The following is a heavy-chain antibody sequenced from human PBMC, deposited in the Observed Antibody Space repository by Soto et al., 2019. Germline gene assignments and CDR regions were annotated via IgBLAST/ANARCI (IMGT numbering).Heavy chain of an antibody. CDR3: AREGRAMVYDY. CDR2: ISYDGSNK. Sequence: QVQLVESGGGVVQPGRSLRLSCAASGFTFSSYAMHWVRQAPGKGLEWVAVISYDGSNKYYADSVKGRFTISRDNSKNKLYLQMNSLRAEDTAVYYCAREGRAMVYDYWGQGTLVTVSS. V-gene: IGHV3-30-3*01. CDR1: GFTFSSYA. J-gene: IGHJ4*02. D-gene: IGHD2-8*01.